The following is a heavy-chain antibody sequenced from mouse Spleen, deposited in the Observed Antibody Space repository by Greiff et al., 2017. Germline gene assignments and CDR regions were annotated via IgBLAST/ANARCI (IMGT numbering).Heavy chain of an antibody. V-gene: IGHV1-52*01. CDR2: IDPSDSET. J-gene: IGHJ4*01. CDR1: GYTFTSYW. D-gene: IGHD2-14*01. Sequence: QVQLQQPGAELVRPGSSVKLSCTASGYTFTSYWMHWVKQRPIQGLEWIGNIDPSDSETHYTQKFKDKATLTVDKSSSTAYMQLSSLTSEDSAVYKCAIGGYPYAMDYWGQGTSVTVSS. CDR3: AIGGYPYAMDY.